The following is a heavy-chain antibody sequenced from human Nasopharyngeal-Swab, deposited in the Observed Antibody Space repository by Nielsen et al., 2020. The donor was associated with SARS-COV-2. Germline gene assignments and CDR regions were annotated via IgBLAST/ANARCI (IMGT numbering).Heavy chain of an antibody. CDR3: ARDIGWYYDFWSGLVPEGQNYYYMDV. V-gene: IGHV3-11*06. D-gene: IGHD3-3*01. Sequence: LSLTCAVYGGSFSGYYWSWIRQPPGKGLEWVSSISSSSSYIYYADSVKGRFTISRDNAKNSLYLQMNSLRAEDTAVYYCARDIGWYYDFWSGLVPEGQNYYYMDVWGKGTTVTVSS. CDR1: GGSFSGYY. CDR2: ISSSSSYI. J-gene: IGHJ6*03.